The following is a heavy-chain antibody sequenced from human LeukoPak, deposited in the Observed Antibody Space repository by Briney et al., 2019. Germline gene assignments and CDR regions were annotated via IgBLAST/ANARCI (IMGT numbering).Heavy chain of an antibody. V-gene: IGHV3-23*01. CDR3: AKASGEWLLSPFDY. D-gene: IGHD3-3*01. CDR2: VSASDGGT. J-gene: IGHJ4*02. CDR1: GLTFSSCA. Sequence: PAGSLRLSCAASGLTFSSCAMGSARPAPGGGLELVSSVSASDGGTYYADSVKGRYTVSRDISKNTLYLQMNSLRAEDTAVYYCAKASGEWLLSPFDYWGQGTLVTVSS.